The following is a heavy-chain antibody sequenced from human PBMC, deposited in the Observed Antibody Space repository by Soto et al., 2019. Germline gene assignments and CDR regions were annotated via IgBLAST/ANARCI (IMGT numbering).Heavy chain of an antibody. CDR2: ISYDGSNK. D-gene: IGHD6-6*01. J-gene: IGHJ6*02. CDR1: GFTFSSYA. CDR3: AREHIRLVSTHYYYYYGMDV. V-gene: IGHV3-30-3*01. Sequence: GGSLRLSCAASGFTFSSYAMHWVRQAPGKGLEWVAVISYDGSNKYYADSVKGRFTISRDNSKNTLYLQMNSLRAEDTAVYYCAREHIRLVSTHYYYYYGMDVWGQGTTVTVSS.